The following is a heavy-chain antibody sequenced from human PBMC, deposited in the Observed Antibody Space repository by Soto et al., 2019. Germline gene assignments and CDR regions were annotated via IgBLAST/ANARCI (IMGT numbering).Heavy chain of an antibody. J-gene: IGHJ4*02. Sequence: TLSLTCTVSGGSISSGGNYWTWVRQYPGKGLEWIGYMYYSGITYHNPSPKSRIIISVDTSKNQFSLSLSSVTAADTAMYYCARAINDFWSGFSYYFDSWGPGTLVTVSS. CDR2: MYYSGIT. D-gene: IGHD3-3*01. CDR1: GGSISSGGNY. V-gene: IGHV4-31*03. CDR3: ARAINDFWSGFSYYFDS.